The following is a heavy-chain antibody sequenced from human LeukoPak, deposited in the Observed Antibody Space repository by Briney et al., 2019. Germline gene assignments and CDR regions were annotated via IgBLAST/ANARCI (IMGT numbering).Heavy chain of an antibody. D-gene: IGHD6-19*01. Sequence: ASVKLSCKASGYPFTGYYMHWVRQAPGQELEWMGWIDPNSGDTNYAQNLQGRVTMTRDTSINTAYMEVNRLTFDDTAMYYCARDYGSELDYWGQGTLVIVSS. V-gene: IGHV1-2*02. CDR2: IDPNSGDT. CDR3: ARDYGSELDY. CDR1: GYPFTGYY. J-gene: IGHJ4*02.